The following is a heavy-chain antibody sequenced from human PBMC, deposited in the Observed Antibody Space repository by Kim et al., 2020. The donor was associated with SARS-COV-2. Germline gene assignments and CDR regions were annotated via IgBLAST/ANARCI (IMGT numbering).Heavy chain of an antibody. Sequence: SETLSLTCTVSGGSISSSSYYWGWIRQPPGKGLEWIGSIYYSGSTYYNPSLKSRVTISVDTSKNQFSLKLSSVTAADTAVYYCASTSLKQWLVRGWFDPWGQGTLVAVSS. D-gene: IGHD6-19*01. V-gene: IGHV4-39*01. CDR2: IYYSGST. CDR3: ASTSLKQWLVRGWFDP. CDR1: GGSISSSSYY. J-gene: IGHJ5*02.